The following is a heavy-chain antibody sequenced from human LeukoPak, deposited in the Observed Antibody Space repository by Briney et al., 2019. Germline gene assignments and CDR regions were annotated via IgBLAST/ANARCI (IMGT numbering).Heavy chain of an antibody. D-gene: IGHD1-26*01. CDR1: GYTFTTYR. CDR2: LHPVTGGT. CDR3: ARDPANGRPDAYDI. Sequence: ASVKVSCKASGYTFTTYRIHWVRQAPGQGLEWMGELHPVTGGTNYAQKFQGRVTMTRDTSTSTVYLELSSLTSEDTAVYFCARDPANGRPDAYDIWGQGTRVTVSS. V-gene: IGHV1-46*01. J-gene: IGHJ3*02.